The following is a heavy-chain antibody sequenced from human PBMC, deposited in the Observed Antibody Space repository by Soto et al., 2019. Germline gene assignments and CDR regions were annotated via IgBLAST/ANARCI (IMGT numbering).Heavy chain of an antibody. CDR3: TGAYYDVSGYSLDP. CDR1: GGSISSGGYY. CDR2: IYYSGST. Sequence: SETLSLTCPVSGGSISSGGYYWSWIRQHPGRGLEWIGYIYYSGSTYYNPSLKSRVTISVDTSKNQFSLRLSSVSAADTAVYYCTGAYYDVSGYSLDPWGQGTSVTVS. D-gene: IGHD3-22*01. V-gene: IGHV4-31*03. J-gene: IGHJ5*02.